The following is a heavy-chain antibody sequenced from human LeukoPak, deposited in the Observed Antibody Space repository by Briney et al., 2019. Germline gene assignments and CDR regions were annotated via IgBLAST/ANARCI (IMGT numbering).Heavy chain of an antibody. D-gene: IGHD6-19*01. CDR3: TRDVSSSGWLNAFDI. CDR2: IRSNGYGGTT. J-gene: IGHJ3*02. Sequence: PGGPLRLPCTASGFTFGDYAMSWVRQAPGKGLEWVGFIRSNGYGGTTEYAASVKGRFTISRDDSKSIAYLQMNSLKTEDTSVYYCTRDVSSSGWLNAFDIWGQGTMVTVSS. V-gene: IGHV3-49*04. CDR1: GFTFGDYA.